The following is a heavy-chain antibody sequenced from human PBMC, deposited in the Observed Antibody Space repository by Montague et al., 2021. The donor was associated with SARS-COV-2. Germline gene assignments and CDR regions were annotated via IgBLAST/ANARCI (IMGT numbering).Heavy chain of an antibody. D-gene: IGHD3/OR15-3a*01. Sequence: SETLSLTCTVSGVSVTDYYWSWIRQPPGKGLEWVGDVLYNKGTNFNPPLKSRVAISVDTSKNHFSLRLTSVTAADTAFYYCVRHPNYDGWNVPPDFWDQGTLVTVSS. CDR3: VRHPNYDGWNVPPDF. CDR2: VLYNKGT. V-gene: IGHV4-59*08. CDR1: GVSVTDYY. J-gene: IGHJ4*02.